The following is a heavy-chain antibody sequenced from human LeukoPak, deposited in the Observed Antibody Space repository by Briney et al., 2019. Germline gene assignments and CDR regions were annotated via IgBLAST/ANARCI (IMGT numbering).Heavy chain of an antibody. D-gene: IGHD3-10*01. Sequence: GGSLRLSCAASGFTSSSYVMSWVRQAPGKGLEWVSAISVSGGNTYYADSVKGRFTISRDNPQNTMYLQMNSLRAEDTAVYYCAKYNYYGSGSYYNDFDYWGQGTLVTVSS. J-gene: IGHJ4*02. CDR2: ISVSGGNT. V-gene: IGHV3-23*01. CDR3: AKYNYYGSGSYYNDFDY. CDR1: GFTSSSYV.